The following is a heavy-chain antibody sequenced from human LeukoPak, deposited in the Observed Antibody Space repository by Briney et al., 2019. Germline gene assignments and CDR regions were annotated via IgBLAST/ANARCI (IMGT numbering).Heavy chain of an antibody. V-gene: IGHV4-59*01. Sequence: SETLSLTCTVSGGSISSYYWSWIRQPPGKGLEWIGYIYYSGSTNYNPSLKSRVTISVDTSKNQFSLKLSSVTAADTAVYYCAQSSIAARHFDYWGQGTLVTVSS. CDR3: AQSSIAARHFDY. CDR2: IYYSGST. J-gene: IGHJ4*02. D-gene: IGHD6-6*01. CDR1: GGSISSYY.